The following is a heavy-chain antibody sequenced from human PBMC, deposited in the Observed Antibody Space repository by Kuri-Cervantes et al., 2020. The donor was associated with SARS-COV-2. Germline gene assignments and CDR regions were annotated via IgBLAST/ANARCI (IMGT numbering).Heavy chain of an antibody. Sequence: SVKVSCKASGGTFSSYAISWVRQAPGQGLEWMGGIIPIFGTANYAQKFQGRVTITTDESTSTAHMELSSLRSEDTAVYYCARSRFGDYLDAFDIWGQGTMVTVSS. CDR2: IIPIFGTA. J-gene: IGHJ3*02. CDR3: ARSRFGDYLDAFDI. CDR1: GGTFSSYA. V-gene: IGHV1-69*05. D-gene: IGHD3-10*01.